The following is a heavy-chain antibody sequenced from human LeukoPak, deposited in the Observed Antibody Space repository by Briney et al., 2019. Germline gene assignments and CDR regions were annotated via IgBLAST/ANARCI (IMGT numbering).Heavy chain of an antibody. CDR1: GGSISSSSYY. CDR3: ARHIAWDHVLDY. D-gene: IGHD1-26*01. Sequence: SETLSLTCTVSGGSISSSSYYWGWIRQPPGTGLGWIGSIYYSGSTYYNPSLKSRVTISVDTSKNQFSLKLSSVTAADTAVYYCARHIAWDHVLDYWGQGTLVTVSS. J-gene: IGHJ4*02. V-gene: IGHV4-39*01. CDR2: IYYSGST.